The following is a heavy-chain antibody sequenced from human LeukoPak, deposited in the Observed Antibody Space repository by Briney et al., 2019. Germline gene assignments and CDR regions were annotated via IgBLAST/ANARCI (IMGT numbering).Heavy chain of an antibody. CDR2: IKQDGSEK. D-gene: IGHD3-3*01. J-gene: IGHJ4*02. CDR3: AREGYDFWSGYSDY. Sequence: PGGSLRPSCAASGFTFSSYWMSWVRQAPGKGLEWVANIKQDGSEKYYVDSVKGRFTISRDNAKNSLYLQMNSLRAEDTAVYYCAREGYDFWSGYSDYWGQGTLVTVSS. V-gene: IGHV3-7*01. CDR1: GFTFSSYW.